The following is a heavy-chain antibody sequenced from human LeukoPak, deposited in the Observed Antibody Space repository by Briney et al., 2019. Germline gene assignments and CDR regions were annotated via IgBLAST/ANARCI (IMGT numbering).Heavy chain of an antibody. CDR3: ARESAPRGYTYGSYYSYYYMDV. CDR1: GFTFSSYW. D-gene: IGHD5-18*01. J-gene: IGHJ6*03. V-gene: IGHV3-7*01. Sequence: GGSLRLSCAASGFTFSSYWMSWVRQAPGKGLEWGANIRQDGSEKYYVDSVKGRFTISRDNAKKSLYLQMNSLRAEDTAMYYCARESAPRGYTYGSYYSYYYMDVWGKGTTVTVSS. CDR2: IRQDGSEK.